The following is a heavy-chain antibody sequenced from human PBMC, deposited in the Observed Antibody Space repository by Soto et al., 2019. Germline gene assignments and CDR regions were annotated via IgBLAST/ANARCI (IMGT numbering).Heavy chain of an antibody. J-gene: IGHJ6*02. Sequence: QVQLVQSGAEVKEPGDSVRVSCEASGYTFTAYHIHWVRQAPGQGLEWMGWINPKFGDTTYAQDFQGRVSTTRDMYISTVYMELSRLTSDDTAIYYCARNMDYYYGRGSGNGHGVWGQGTTVTVFS. CDR2: INPKFGDT. CDR3: ARNMDYYYGRGSGNGHGV. V-gene: IGHV1-2*02. D-gene: IGHD3-10*02. CDR1: GYTFTAYH.